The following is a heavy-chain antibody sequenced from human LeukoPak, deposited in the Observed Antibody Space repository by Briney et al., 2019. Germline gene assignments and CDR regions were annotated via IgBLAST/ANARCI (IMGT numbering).Heavy chain of an antibody. Sequence: GGSLRPSCAASGFTFSTYWMHWVRQAPGKGLVWVSRINGDGGSRNYADSVKGRFTISRDNAENTLYLQMSSLRVEDTAVYYCASASSHRTAAGGDYWGQGTLVTVST. V-gene: IGHV3-74*01. CDR2: INGDGGSR. J-gene: IGHJ4*02. CDR1: GFTFSTYW. D-gene: IGHD6-13*01. CDR3: ASASSHRTAAGGDY.